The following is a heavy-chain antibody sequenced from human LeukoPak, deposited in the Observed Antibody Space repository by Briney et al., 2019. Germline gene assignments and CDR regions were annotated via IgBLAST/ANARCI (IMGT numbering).Heavy chain of an antibody. D-gene: IGHD5-18*01. CDR2: IRHDGTTQ. Sequence: PGGSLRLSCAASGFRFNKFGMHWVRQALGKGLEWVAFIRHDGTTQYYTDSVKGRFIISRDDSKNTVSLQMNSLRVDDTAFYYCAKYHSATWPFHDSWGQGTLVTVSS. CDR3: AKYHSATWPFHDS. J-gene: IGHJ4*02. V-gene: IGHV3-30*02. CDR1: GFRFNKFG.